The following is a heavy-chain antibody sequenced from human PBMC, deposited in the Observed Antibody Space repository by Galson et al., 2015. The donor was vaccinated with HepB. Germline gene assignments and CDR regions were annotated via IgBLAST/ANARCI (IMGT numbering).Heavy chain of an antibody. CDR3: ARTHIVLMVYGGWFHP. CDR2: INHSGST. Sequence: ETLSLTCAVYGGSFSGYYWSWIRQPPGKGLEWIGEINHSGSTNYNPSLKSRVTISVDTSKNQFSLKLSSVTAADTAVYYCARTHIVLMVYGGWFHPWGQGTLVTVSS. CDR1: GGSFSGYY. D-gene: IGHD2-8*01. J-gene: IGHJ5*02. V-gene: IGHV4-34*01.